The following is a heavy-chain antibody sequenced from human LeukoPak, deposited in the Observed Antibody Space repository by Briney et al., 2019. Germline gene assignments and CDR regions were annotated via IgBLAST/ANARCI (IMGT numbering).Heavy chain of an antibody. J-gene: IGHJ4*02. V-gene: IGHV3-21*01. CDR3: ARDMPYDSSGYYYYFDY. CDR2: ISSSSSYI. CDR1: GFTFSSYS. D-gene: IGHD3-22*01. Sequence: PGGSLRLSCAASGFTFSSYSMNWVRQAPGKGLEWVSSISSSSSYIYYADSVKGRFTISRDNAKNSLYLQMNSLRAEDTAVYYCARDMPYDSSGYYYYFDYWGQGTLVTVSS.